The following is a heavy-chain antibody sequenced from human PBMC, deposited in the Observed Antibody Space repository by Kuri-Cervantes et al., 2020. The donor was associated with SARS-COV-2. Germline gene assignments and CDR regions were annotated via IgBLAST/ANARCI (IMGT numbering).Heavy chain of an antibody. CDR1: GGSFSGYY. CDR3: ARLDYGDYYFDH. J-gene: IGHJ4*02. Sequence: SETLSLTCAVYGGSFSGYYWSWIRQPPGKGLEWIGEINHSGSTNYNPSLKSRVAISVDTSRNQFSLRVNSVTAAGTAVYYCARLDYGDYYFDHWGRGTLVTVSS. V-gene: IGHV4-34*01. D-gene: IGHD4-17*01. CDR2: INHSGST.